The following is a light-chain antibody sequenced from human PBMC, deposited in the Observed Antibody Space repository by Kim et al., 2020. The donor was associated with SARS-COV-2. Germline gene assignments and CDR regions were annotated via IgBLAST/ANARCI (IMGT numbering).Light chain of an antibody. Sequence: AIRMTQSPSSLSASTGDRVTITCRASQGINSYLAWYQQKPGKAPKLLIYAASTLQSGVPSRFSGSGSGTDFTLTISCLQSEDFATYYCQQYYSYPPADTFGQGTKLEI. CDR2: AAS. V-gene: IGKV1-8*01. CDR3: QQYYSYPPADT. CDR1: QGINSY. J-gene: IGKJ2*01.